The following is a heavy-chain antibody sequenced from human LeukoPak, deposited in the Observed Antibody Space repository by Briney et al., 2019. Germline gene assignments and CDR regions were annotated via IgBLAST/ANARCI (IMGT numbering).Heavy chain of an antibody. J-gene: IGHJ4*02. V-gene: IGHV4-30-4*08. CDR1: GGSISSGDYY. Sequence: SETLSLTCTVSGGSISSGDYYWSWIRQPPGKGLEWIGYIYYSGSTYYNPSLKSRVTISVDTSKNQFSLKLSSVTAADTAVYYWARVPRRDGYNKGGYFDYWGQGTLVTVSS. CDR3: ARVPRRDGYNKGGYFDY. D-gene: IGHD5-24*01. CDR2: IYYSGST.